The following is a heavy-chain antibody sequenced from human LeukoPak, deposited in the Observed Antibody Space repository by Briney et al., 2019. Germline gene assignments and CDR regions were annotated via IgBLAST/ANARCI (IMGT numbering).Heavy chain of an antibody. Sequence: ASLKVSCKASGYTFTDYYMHWMRQAPGHGLEWMGWIYPDSGGTNYAQKFQGRVTMTRDTSISTAYMGLSRLTSDDTAVYYCARGRSDYYLDSWGQGTLVTVSS. CDR1: GYTFTDYY. J-gene: IGHJ4*02. D-gene: IGHD3-10*01. CDR2: IYPDSGGT. V-gene: IGHV1-2*02. CDR3: ARGRSDYYLDS.